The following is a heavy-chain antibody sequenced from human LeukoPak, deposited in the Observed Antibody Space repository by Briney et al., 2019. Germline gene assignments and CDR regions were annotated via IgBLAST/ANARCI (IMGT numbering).Heavy chain of an antibody. J-gene: IGHJ4*02. CDR1: GFSFSIYA. Sequence: GASLRLSCAASGFSFSIYAMSSVPQAPRKGLEWVSAISPGGDTIYYLDSVKGRFTISRDNSKNTLYLQMNSLRAEDTAVYYCARRTTVVGPAPFDHWGQGTLVTVSS. CDR2: ISPGGDTI. V-gene: IGHV3-23*01. D-gene: IGHD4-23*01. CDR3: ARRTTVVGPAPFDH.